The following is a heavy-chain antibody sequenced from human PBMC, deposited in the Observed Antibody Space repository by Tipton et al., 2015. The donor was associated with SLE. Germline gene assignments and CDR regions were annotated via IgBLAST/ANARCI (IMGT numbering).Heavy chain of an antibody. Sequence: TLSLTCTVSGDSMSEYYCSWIRQPPGKGLEWIGCLYSSGNTIYNPSLNSRVTISGDTSKNQFSLRLTSVTAADTAMYYCARVQSNFLTNWFDPWGQGTLVIVSS. D-gene: IGHD2/OR15-2a*01. CDR3: ARVQSNFLTNWFDP. J-gene: IGHJ5*02. CDR2: LYSSGNT. CDR1: GDSMSEYY. V-gene: IGHV4-59*01.